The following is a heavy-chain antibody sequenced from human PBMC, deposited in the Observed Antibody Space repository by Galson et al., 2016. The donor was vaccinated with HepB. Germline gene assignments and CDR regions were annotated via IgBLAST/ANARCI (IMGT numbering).Heavy chain of an antibody. Sequence: SLRLSCAFSGLTFSKYWMHWVRQVPGKGLVWVARLSPGVSRTDHADSVKGRFTISKDNAKNTLYLQMNSLRVEDTAVYYCVADFVGPDDYWGQGTMVTVSS. CDR1: GLTFSKYW. CDR2: LSPGVSRT. J-gene: IGHJ4*02. CDR3: VADFVGPDDY. D-gene: IGHD1-26*01. V-gene: IGHV3-74*01.